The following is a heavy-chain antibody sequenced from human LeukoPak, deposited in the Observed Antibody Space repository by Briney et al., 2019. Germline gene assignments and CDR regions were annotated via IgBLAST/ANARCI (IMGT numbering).Heavy chain of an antibody. Sequence: GASVKVSCKASRYTFTGYYMHWVRQAPGQGLEWMGWINPNSGGTNYAQKFQGRVTMTRDTSISTAHMELSRLRSDDTAVYYCARDHSGDYVREYDYWGQGTLVTVSS. CDR2: INPNSGGT. CDR3: ARDHSGDYVREYDY. D-gene: IGHD4-17*01. J-gene: IGHJ4*02. V-gene: IGHV1-2*02. CDR1: RYTFTGYY.